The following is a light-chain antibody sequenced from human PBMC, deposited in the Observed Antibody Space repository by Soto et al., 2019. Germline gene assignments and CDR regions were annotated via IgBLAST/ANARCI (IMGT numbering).Light chain of an antibody. CDR1: QSVINY. CDR2: EPL. V-gene: IGKV3-11*01. J-gene: IGKJ3*01. CDR3: MQPLQTPFT. Sequence: STTIESEAQGDRATXSCRASQSVINYLAWYRQTPGHCPRLLPYEPLNRATGIPARFSGSGSGTDFTLNISRVEPEDFGVYYCMQPLQTPFTFGQGTKVDIK.